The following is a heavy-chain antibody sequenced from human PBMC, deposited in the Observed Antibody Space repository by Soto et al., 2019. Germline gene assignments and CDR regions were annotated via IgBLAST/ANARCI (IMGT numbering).Heavy chain of an antibody. Sequence: AGWSLRLSCASSGFTFIDYYMTWIRQAPGSGLEWVSYISSSSGTISYANSVKGRFTISRDNAQNSLYLQMTSLRAEDTAVYYCARGTYRSKTDFDYWGQGTLVTVSS. CDR2: ISSSSGTI. CDR3: ARGTYRSKTDFDY. D-gene: IGHD6-13*01. J-gene: IGHJ4*02. CDR1: GFTFIDYY. V-gene: IGHV3-11*01.